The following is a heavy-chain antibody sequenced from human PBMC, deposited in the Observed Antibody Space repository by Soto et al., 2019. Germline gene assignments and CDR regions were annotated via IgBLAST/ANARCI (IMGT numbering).Heavy chain of an antibody. CDR1: VWSFSSYW. CDR3: ARRLSTGWFFDF. Sequence: ESLTRSCKGSVWSFSSYWSGWVHQMPGKGLEWMGIIYPGDSDTRYSPSFQGQVAFSADKSISTAYLQWSGLKASDTAIYYCARRLSTGWFFDFWGQGTLVTVSS. J-gene: IGHJ4*02. D-gene: IGHD6-19*01. CDR2: IYPGDSDT. V-gene: IGHV5-51*07.